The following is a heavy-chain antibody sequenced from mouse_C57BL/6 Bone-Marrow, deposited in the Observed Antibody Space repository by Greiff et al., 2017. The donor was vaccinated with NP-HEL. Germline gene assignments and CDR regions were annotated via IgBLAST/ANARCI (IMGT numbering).Heavy chain of an antibody. Sequence: QVQLQQPGTELVKPGASVKLSCKASGYTFTSYWMHWVKQRPGQGLEWIGNINPSNGGTNYNEKFKSKATLTVDQSSSTAYMQLSSLTSEDSAVYYFAEGYVSSLAWFAYWGQGTLVTVSA. J-gene: IGHJ3*01. CDR1: GYTFTSYW. D-gene: IGHD1-1*01. V-gene: IGHV1-53*01. CDR2: INPSNGGT. CDR3: AEGYVSSLAWFAY.